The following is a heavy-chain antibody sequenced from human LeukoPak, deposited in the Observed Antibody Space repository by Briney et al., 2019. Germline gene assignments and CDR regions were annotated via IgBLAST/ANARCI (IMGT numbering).Heavy chain of an antibody. Sequence: PGRSLRLSCAASGFTFSSYGMHWVRQAPGKGLEWVAVISYDGSNKYYADSVKGRFTISRDNSKNTLYLQMNSLRAEDTAVYYCAKVYSSGWYYSDYWGQGTLVTVSS. CDR2: ISYDGSNK. J-gene: IGHJ4*02. CDR1: GFTFSSYG. D-gene: IGHD6-19*01. CDR3: AKVYSSGWYYSDY. V-gene: IGHV3-30*18.